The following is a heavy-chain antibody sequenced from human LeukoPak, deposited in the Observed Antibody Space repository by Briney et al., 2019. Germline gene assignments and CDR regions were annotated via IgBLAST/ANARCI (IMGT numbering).Heavy chain of an antibody. D-gene: IGHD1-14*01. CDR1: GFVFSNYG. V-gene: IGHV3-33*01. CDR2: IWLDGSAT. J-gene: IGHJ4*02. Sequence: GGSLRLSCAASGFVFSNYGMHWVRQAPGKGLEGVAIIWLDGSATYYGDSVKGRFTVSRDNSNNTLYLQMNSLRVEDTAVYYCARDLNREDFDYWGQGTLVAVSS. CDR3: ARDLNREDFDY.